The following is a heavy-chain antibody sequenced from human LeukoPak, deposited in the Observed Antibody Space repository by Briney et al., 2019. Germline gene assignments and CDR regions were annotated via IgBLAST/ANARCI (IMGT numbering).Heavy chain of an antibody. CDR3: ARGSRQQYYGSGSPQRFDP. CDR2: ISSSSSYI. CDR1: GFTFSSYS. Sequence: GGSLRLSCAASGFTFSSYSMNWVRQAPGKGLEWVPSISSSSSYIYYADSVKGRFTISRDNAKNSLYLQMNSQRAEDTAVYYCARGSRQQYYGSGSPQRFDPWGQGTLVTVSS. D-gene: IGHD3-10*01. V-gene: IGHV3-21*01. J-gene: IGHJ5*02.